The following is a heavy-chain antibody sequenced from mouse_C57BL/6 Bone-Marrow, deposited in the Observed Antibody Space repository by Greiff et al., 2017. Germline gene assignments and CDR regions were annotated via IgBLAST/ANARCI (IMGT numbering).Heavy chain of an antibody. J-gene: IGHJ2*01. CDR3: ALVDYFDY. V-gene: IGHV1-69*01. CDR2: IDPSDSYT. CDR1: GYTFTSYW. Sequence: VQLQQPGAELVMPGASVKLSCKASGYTFTSYWMHWVKQRPGQGLEWIGEIDPSDSYTNYNQKFKGKSTLTVDNSSSTAYMPLSSLTSEDSAVXYCALVDYFDYWGQGTTLTVSS.